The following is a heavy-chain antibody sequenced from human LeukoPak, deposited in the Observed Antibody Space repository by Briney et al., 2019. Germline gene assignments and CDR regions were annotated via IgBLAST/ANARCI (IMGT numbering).Heavy chain of an antibody. CDR1: GFTFGDYG. D-gene: IGHD6-13*01. CDR3: VRETISAAGPFDY. CDR2: INWNGGST. V-gene: IGHV3-20*04. J-gene: IGHJ4*02. Sequence: PGGSLRLSCAASGFTFGDYGMGWVRQAPGKGLEWASSINWNGGSTGYADSVKGRFTISRDNPKNSLFLQMASLRPDDTALYYCVRETISAAGPFDYGGQGTLVTVSS.